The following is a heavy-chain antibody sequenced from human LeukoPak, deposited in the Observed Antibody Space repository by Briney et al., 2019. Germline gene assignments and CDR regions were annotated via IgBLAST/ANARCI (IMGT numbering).Heavy chain of an antibody. CDR2: ISWNSGSI. CDR1: GFTFDDYA. CDR3: AKVLGYSGYDSGAFDI. V-gene: IGHV3-9*01. Sequence: GGSLRPSCAASGFTFDDYAMHWVRQAPGKGLEWVSGISWNSGSIGYADSVKGRFTISRDNAKNSLYLQMNSLRAEDTALYYCAKVLGYSGYDSGAFDIWGQGTMVTVSS. J-gene: IGHJ3*02. D-gene: IGHD5-12*01.